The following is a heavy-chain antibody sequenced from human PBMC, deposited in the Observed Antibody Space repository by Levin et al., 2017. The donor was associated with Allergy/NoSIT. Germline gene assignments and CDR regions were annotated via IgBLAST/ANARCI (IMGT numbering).Heavy chain of an antibody. D-gene: IGHD5-12*01. Sequence: TSSETLSLTCTVSGGSISSSSYYWGWIRQPPGKGLEWIGSIYYSGSTYYNPSLKSRVTISVDTSKNQFSLKLSSVTAADTAVYYCATRRVDMNLRPPGVGDYWGQGTLVTVSS. V-gene: IGHV4-39*01. CDR3: ATRRVDMNLRPPGVGDY. J-gene: IGHJ4*02. CDR2: IYYSGST. CDR1: GGSISSSSYY.